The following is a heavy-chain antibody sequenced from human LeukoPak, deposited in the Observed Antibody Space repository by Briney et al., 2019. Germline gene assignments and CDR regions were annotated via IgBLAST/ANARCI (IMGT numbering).Heavy chain of an antibody. CDR3: ARLSRPLNYYDSSGYSFGY. D-gene: IGHD3-22*01. CDR2: IYTSGIT. Sequence: SETLSLTCTVSGGSVSSVSSYWSWVRQPAGKGLEWIGRIYTSGITDYNPSLKSRVTISVDTSKNQLSLKLSSVAAADTAVYYCARLSRPLNYYDSSGYSFGYWGQGTLVTVSS. J-gene: IGHJ4*02. CDR1: GGSVSSVSSY. V-gene: IGHV4-61*02.